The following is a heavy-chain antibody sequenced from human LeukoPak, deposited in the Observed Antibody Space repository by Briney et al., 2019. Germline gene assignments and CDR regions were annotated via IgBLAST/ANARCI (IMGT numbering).Heavy chain of an antibody. J-gene: IGHJ5*02. CDR2: IYYSGST. D-gene: IGHD2-2*01. CDR3: ARGGSRYRSSTSCYAPFDP. Sequence: SETLSLTCTVSGGSISSYYWSWIRQPPGKGLEWIGYIYYSGSTNYNPSLKSRVTISVDTSKNQFSLKLSSVTAADTAVYYCARGGSRYRSSTSCYAPFDPWGQGTLVTVSS. V-gene: IGHV4-59*01. CDR1: GGSISSYY.